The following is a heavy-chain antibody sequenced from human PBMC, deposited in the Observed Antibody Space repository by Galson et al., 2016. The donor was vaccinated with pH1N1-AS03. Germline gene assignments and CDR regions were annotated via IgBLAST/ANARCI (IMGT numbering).Heavy chain of an antibody. CDR3: AGMQLGALHF. CDR1: GDSVSSNTAA. D-gene: IGHD1-1*01. J-gene: IGHJ4*02. Sequence: CAISGDSVSSNTAAWNWIRQSPSRGLEWLGRTYYRSKWYNDYAVSVTSRITINPDTSKNQFSLQLNSVTPEDTAVYYCAGMQLGALHFWGRGTLVTVSS. CDR2: TYYRSKWYN. V-gene: IGHV6-1*01.